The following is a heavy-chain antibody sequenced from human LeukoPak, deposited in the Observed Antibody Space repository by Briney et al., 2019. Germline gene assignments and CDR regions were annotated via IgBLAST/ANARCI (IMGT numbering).Heavy chain of an antibody. D-gene: IGHD4-23*01. CDR2: ISSSADST. CDR3: AKPLEKYTYGGNFDY. CDR1: GFTFSSYA. V-gene: IGHV3-23*01. J-gene: IGHJ4*02. Sequence: GRSLRLSCEASGFTFSSYAMSWVRQAPGKGLAWVSVISSSADSTYYADSVKGRFTISRDNSKNTLYLQMNNLRAEDTAVYYCAKPLEKYTYGGNFDYWGQGILVTVSS.